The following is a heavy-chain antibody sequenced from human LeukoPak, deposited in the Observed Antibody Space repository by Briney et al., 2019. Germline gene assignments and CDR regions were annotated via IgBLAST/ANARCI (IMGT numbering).Heavy chain of an antibody. J-gene: IGHJ4*02. CDR3: ARDVGGSQDY. Sequence: PGGSLRLSCATSGFTFSTYWMHWVRQALGKGLVWVSHINTDGNRINYADSVKGRFTISRDNAKNTLYLQMNSLRAEDTAVYYCARDVGGSQDYWGQGTLVTVSS. CDR2: INTDGNRI. CDR1: GFTFSTYW. D-gene: IGHD2-15*01. V-gene: IGHV3-74*01.